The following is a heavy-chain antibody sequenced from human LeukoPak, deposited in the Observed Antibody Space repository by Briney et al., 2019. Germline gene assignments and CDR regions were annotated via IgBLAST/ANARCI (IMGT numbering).Heavy chain of an antibody. D-gene: IGHD5-18*01. CDR3: ARADQGYSYGLPFDY. Sequence: ASVKVSCKASGYTFTSYAMHWVRQAPGQRLEWMGWINAGNGNTKYSQKFQGRVTITRDTYASTAYMELSSLRSEDTAVYYCARADQGYSYGLPFDYWGQGTLVTVSS. CDR1: GYTFTSYA. V-gene: IGHV1-3*01. CDR2: INAGNGNT. J-gene: IGHJ4*02.